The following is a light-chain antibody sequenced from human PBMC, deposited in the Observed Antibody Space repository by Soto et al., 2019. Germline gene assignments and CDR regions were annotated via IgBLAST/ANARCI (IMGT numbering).Light chain of an antibody. J-gene: IGKJ4*01. CDR1: QSISSL. CDR3: QQRSVWPLT. V-gene: IGKV3-11*01. CDR2: DSS. Sequence: EIVLTQSPATLSLSPGERATLSCRASQSISSLLAWYQQKPGQAPRLLIYDSSNRATGIPARCSRSGSGTDFTLTIGSLEPEGFAVYYCQQRSVWPLTFGGGTKVEIK.